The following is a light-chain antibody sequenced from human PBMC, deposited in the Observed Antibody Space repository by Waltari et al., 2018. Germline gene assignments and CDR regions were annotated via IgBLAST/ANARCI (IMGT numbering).Light chain of an antibody. CDR2: EVT. Sequence: QSALTQPASVSGSPGQSITISCTGTSSDIGKYNSVSWYQHLPGKVPKVMISEVTKRPSGVSNRCSGSKSGNTASLTISGLQADDEAEYYCCSDAGSGTYVFGTGTKLTV. CDR3: CSDAGSGTYV. J-gene: IGLJ1*01. V-gene: IGLV2-23*02. CDR1: SSDIGKYNS.